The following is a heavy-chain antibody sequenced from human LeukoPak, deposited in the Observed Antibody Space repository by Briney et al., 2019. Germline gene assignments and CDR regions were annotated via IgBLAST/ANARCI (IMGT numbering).Heavy chain of an antibody. J-gene: IGHJ4*02. CDR2: ISYDGSNK. CDR1: GFTFSSYA. CDR3: ARGRVVTAIPGTFDY. Sequence: HSGGSLRLSCAASGFTFSSYAMHWVRQAPGKGLEWVAVISYDGSNKYYADSVKGRSTISRDNSKNTLYLQMNSLRAEDTAVYYCARGRVVTAIPGTFDYWGQGTLVTVSS. V-gene: IGHV3-30-3*01. D-gene: IGHD2-21*02.